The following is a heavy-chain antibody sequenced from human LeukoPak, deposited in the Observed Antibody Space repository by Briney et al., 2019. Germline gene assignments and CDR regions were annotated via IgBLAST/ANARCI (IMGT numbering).Heavy chain of an antibody. V-gene: IGHV3-74*01. CDR3: ARDPSHYYDSSGYYAEPWFDP. Sequence: GGSLRLSCAVSGFTFSSHWMFWVRQVPGKGLEWVSQINNDGSGTTYADSVKGRFTISRDNAKNTLYLQMNSLRAEDTAVYYCARDPSHYYDSSGYYAEPWFDPWGQGTLVTVSS. CDR2: INNDGSGT. J-gene: IGHJ5*02. D-gene: IGHD3-22*01. CDR1: GFTFSSHW.